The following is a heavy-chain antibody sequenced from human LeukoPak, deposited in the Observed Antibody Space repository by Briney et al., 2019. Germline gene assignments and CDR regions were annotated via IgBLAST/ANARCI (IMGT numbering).Heavy chain of an antibody. D-gene: IGHD6-19*01. V-gene: IGHV3-48*01. CDR1: GFTLSSYS. Sequence: GSLRLSCAASGFTLSSYSMNWVRQAPGKGLEWVSYISGGSSTIYNADSVKGRFTISRDNAKNLLYLPMDTLRAEDTAVYYCARVGSNQWLDYWGQGTLVTVSS. CDR3: ARVGSNQWLDY. J-gene: IGHJ4*02. CDR2: ISGGSSTI.